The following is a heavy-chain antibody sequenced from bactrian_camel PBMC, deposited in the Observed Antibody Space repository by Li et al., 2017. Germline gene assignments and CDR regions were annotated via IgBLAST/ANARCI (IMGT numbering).Heavy chain of an antibody. CDR1: KLTISPYH. CDR3: AADLCAGWELSAGWRATDRFAY. V-gene: IGHV3S53*01. D-gene: IGHD5*01. J-gene: IGHJ4*01. CDR2: IMRDGRT. Sequence: HVQLVESGGGSVETGGSLRLSCVVSKLTISPYHLAWFRQAPGEEREGVAVIMRDGRTTYADSVKGRFTISRDDSKLIDNSEVTMWLSMNSLKPEDSAMYYCAADLCAGWELSAGWRATDRFAYWGQGTQVTVS.